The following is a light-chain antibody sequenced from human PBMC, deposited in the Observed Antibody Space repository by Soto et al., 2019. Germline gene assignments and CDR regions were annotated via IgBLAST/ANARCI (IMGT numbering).Light chain of an antibody. CDR3: QQRYNWPPLT. CDR2: DAS. CDR1: QSVSNY. V-gene: IGKV3-11*01. Sequence: IVLTQSPATLSLLPGERATLSCRASQSVSNYIVWYQQKPGQAPRLLIYDASIRATGIPARFSGSGSGTDFTLTISSLEPEDSAVYYCQQRYNWPPLTFGGGTTVEIK. J-gene: IGKJ4*01.